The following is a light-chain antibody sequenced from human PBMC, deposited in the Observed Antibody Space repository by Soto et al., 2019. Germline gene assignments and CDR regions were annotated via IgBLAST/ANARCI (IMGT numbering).Light chain of an antibody. J-gene: IGLJ2*01. CDR3: SSYTTTSTVV. CDR1: SSDVGGYDY. Sequence: QSDLTQPASVSGSPGQSITISCTGTSSDVGGYDYVSWFQQYPGKAPSLMLYDVYRRPSGVSYRFSGSKSGNTASLTISGLQAEDEADYYCSSYTTTSTVVFGGGTQLTVL. V-gene: IGLV2-14*01. CDR2: DVY.